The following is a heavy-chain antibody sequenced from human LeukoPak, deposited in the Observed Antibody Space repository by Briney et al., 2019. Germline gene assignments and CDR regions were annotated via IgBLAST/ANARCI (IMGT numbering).Heavy chain of an antibody. Sequence: GASVKVSCKVSGYTLTELSMHWVRQAPGKGLEWMGGFDPEDGETIYAQKFQGRVTMTEDTSTDTAYVELSSLRSEDTAVYYCATDLEWLKTLDYWGQGTLVTVSS. V-gene: IGHV1-24*01. CDR2: FDPEDGET. J-gene: IGHJ4*02. CDR3: ATDLEWLKTLDY. CDR1: GYTLTELS. D-gene: IGHD3-3*01.